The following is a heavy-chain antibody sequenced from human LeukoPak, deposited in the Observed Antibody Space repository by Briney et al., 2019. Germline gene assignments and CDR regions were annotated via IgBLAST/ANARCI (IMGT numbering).Heavy chain of an antibody. D-gene: IGHD6-13*01. CDR2: ISAYNGNT. Sequence: ASVTVSFTASGYTFTSYGISWVRQAPGQGREWMGWISAYNGNTNYAQKLQGRVTMTTDTSTSTAYMELRSLRSDDTAVYYCARDDSSSWYSTYYGMDVWGQGTTVTVSS. J-gene: IGHJ6*02. CDR1: GYTFTSYG. CDR3: ARDDSSSWYSTYYGMDV. V-gene: IGHV1-18*01.